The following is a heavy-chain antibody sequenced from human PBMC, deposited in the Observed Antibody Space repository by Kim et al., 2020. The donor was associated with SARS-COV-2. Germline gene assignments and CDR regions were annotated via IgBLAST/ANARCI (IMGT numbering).Heavy chain of an antibody. CDR3: ARTRRITIFGVVIKKISRESDHYYYYGMDV. V-gene: IGHV3-48*03. J-gene: IGHJ6*02. CDR2: ISSSGSTI. Sequence: LSLTCAASGFTFSSYEMNWVRQAPGKGLEWVSYISSSGSTIYYADSVKGRFTISRDNAKNSLYLQMNSLRAEDTAVYYCARTRRITIFGVVIKKISRESDHYYYYGMDVWGQGTTVTVSS. D-gene: IGHD3-3*01. CDR1: GFTFSSYE.